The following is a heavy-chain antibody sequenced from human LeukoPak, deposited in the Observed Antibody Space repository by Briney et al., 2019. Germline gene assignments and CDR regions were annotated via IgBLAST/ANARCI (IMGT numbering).Heavy chain of an antibody. V-gene: IGHV4-59*12. CDR3: ARLYDS. CDR2: ISYSGST. Sequence: SETLSLTCTVSGGSISSYYWHWIRQPPGKRLEWIGYISYSGSTDYNPSLKSRVTISVDTSKNQFSLKLSSVTAADTAVYYCARLYDSWGQGTLVTVSS. CDR1: GGSISSYY. J-gene: IGHJ4*02.